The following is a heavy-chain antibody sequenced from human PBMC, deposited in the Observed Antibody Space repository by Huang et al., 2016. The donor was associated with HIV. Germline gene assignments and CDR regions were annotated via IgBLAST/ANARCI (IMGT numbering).Heavy chain of an antibody. CDR1: GYSLSSYW. CDR2: SFPDDSDT. V-gene: IGHV5-51*01. J-gene: IGHJ4*02. D-gene: IGHD6-6*01. CDR3: ARRFSSSSGYFDY. Sequence: VQLVQSGAEVKKPGESLKISCKGSGYSLSSYWIAWVRQMPGKGLEWSGNSFPDDSDTTYSPSFEGQGHISADKSIGTAYLQWSSLKASDTAMYYCARRFSSSSGYFDYWGQGSLVTVSS.